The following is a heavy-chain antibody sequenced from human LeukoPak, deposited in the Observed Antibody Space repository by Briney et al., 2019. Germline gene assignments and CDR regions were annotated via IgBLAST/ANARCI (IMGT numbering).Heavy chain of an antibody. CDR1: GYTLTSYG. V-gene: IGHV1-18*01. CDR2: ISAYNGNT. J-gene: IGHJ4*02. CDR3: ARVRITMVRGVTLFDY. D-gene: IGHD3-10*01. Sequence: ASVKVSCKASGYTLTSYGISWVRQAPGQGLEWTGSISAYNGNTNYAQKLQGRVTMTTDTSTSTAYMELRSLRSNDTAVYYCARVRITMVRGVTLFDYWGQGTLVTVSS.